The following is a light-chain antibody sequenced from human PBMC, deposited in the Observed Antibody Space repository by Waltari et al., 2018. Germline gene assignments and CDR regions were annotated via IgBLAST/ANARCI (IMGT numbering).Light chain of an antibody. V-gene: IGLV2-14*01. CDR3: SSYTRSTTYVL. J-gene: IGLJ2*01. CDR1: TSYIGLYNS. CDR2: DVR. Sequence: QSALTQPASVSGSPGQSITISCTGPTSYIGLYNSFSWYQHRPGRAPKLIIYDVRTRPSGVSSRFSGSKSGNTASLAISGLHPEDEGYYFCSSYTRSTTYVLFGGGTRVTVL.